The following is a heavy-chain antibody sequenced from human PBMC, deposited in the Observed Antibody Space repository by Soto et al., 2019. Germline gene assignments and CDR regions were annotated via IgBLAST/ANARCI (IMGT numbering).Heavy chain of an antibody. J-gene: IGHJ3*02. CDR1: GGSISSYY. CDR2: IYYSGST. CDR3: ARLSRVFDILTGYVAFDI. D-gene: IGHD3-9*01. V-gene: IGHV4-59*08. Sequence: QVQLQESGPGLVKPSETLFLTCTVSGGSISSYYWSWIRQPPGKGLEWIGYIYYSGSTNYNPSLKSRVTISVDTSKNQFSLKLSSVTAADTAVYYCARLSRVFDILTGYVAFDIWGQGTMVTVSS.